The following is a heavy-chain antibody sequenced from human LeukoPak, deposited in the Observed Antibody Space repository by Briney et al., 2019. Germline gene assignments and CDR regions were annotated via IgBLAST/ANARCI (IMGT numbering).Heavy chain of an antibody. D-gene: IGHD6-6*01. CDR1: GYTFTGYY. Sequence: ASVKVSCKASGYTFTGYYMHWVRQAPGQGLEWMGWINPNSGGTNYAQKFQGRVTMTRDTSISTAYMELSRLRSDDTAVYYCARDIRDSSFHGDFDYWGQGTLVTVSS. V-gene: IGHV1-2*02. CDR2: INPNSGGT. CDR3: ARDIRDSSFHGDFDY. J-gene: IGHJ4*02.